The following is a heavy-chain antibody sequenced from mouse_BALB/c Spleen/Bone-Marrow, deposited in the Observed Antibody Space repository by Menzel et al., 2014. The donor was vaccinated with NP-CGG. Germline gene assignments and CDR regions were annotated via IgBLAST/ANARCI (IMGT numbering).Heavy chain of an antibody. CDR2: IDPANGNT. CDR1: GFNIEDTY. Sequence: VQLQQSGAELVKPGASVKLSCTASGFNIEDTYMHWVKPRPEQGPEWIGRIDPANGNTKYDPKFQGKATITADTSSNTAYLQLSSLTSEDTAVYYCARWEYYAMDYWGQGTSVTVSS. V-gene: IGHV14-3*02. D-gene: IGHD4-1*01. J-gene: IGHJ4*01. CDR3: ARWEYYAMDY.